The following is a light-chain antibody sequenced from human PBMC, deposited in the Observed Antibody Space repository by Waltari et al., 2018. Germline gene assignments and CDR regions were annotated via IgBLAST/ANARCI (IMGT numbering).Light chain of an antibody. J-gene: IGLJ2*01. CDR1: SSDGGGYNY. V-gene: IGLV2-14*03. CDR3: SSHTSNSVVV. Sequence: QSALTQPASVSGSPGQSLTIPCTGTSSDGGGYNYVSWYQQHPGKAPQVMIYDVSNRPSGVSNRFSGSKSGNTASLTISGLQAEDEAEYYCSSHTSNSVVVFGGGTKLTVL. CDR2: DVS.